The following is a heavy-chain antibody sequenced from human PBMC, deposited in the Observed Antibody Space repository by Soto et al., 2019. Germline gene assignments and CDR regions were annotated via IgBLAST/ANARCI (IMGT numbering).Heavy chain of an antibody. V-gene: IGHV4-34*01. Sequence: QVQLQQWGAGLLKPSETLSLTCAVYGGSFSGYYWSWIRQPPGKGLEWIGEINHSGSTNYNPSLKSRVTKSVDTSKNQFALRLRSGTAADTAVYYCVVRVGPQQLEYWGQGTLVTVSS. CDR3: VVRVGPQQLEY. CDR2: INHSGST. D-gene: IGHD6-13*01. J-gene: IGHJ4*02. CDR1: GGSFSGYY.